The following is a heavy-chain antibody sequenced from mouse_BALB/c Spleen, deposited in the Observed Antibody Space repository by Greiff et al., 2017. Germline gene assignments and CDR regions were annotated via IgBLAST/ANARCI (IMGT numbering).Heavy chain of an antibody. Sequence: EVQRVESGGGLVQPGGSLKLSCAASGFTFSSYTMSWVRQTPEKRLEWVAYISNGGGSTYYPDTVKGRFTISRDNAKNTLYLQMSSLKSEDTAMYYCARRNGNYGAMDYWGQGTSVTVSS. J-gene: IGHJ4*01. CDR3: ARRNGNYGAMDY. CDR1: GFTFSSYT. CDR2: ISNGGGST. V-gene: IGHV5-12-2*01. D-gene: IGHD2-1*01.